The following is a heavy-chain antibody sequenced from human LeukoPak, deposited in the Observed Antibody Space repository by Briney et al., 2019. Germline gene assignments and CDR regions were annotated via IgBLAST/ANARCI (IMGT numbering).Heavy chain of an antibody. D-gene: IGHD3-9*01. CDR3: ARDHDWAFDL. J-gene: IGHJ4*01. Sequence: GGSLRLSCAASGFTFSSYSMNWVRQAPGKGLEWVSSISSSSSYIYYADSVKGRFTISRDNAKNSLYLQMNALRYEDTAIYYCARDHDWAFDLWGQGTLVTVSS. CDR2: ISSSSSYI. V-gene: IGHV3-21*01. CDR1: GFTFSSYS.